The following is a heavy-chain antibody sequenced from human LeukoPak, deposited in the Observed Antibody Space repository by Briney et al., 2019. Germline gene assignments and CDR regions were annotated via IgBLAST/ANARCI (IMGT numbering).Heavy chain of an antibody. Sequence: GGSLRLSCAASGFTFSSYSMNWVRQAPGKGLEWVSYISSSSSTIYYADSVKGRFTISRDNAKNSLYLQMNSLRAEDTAVNYCARDPRLDYDILTGYYYPDAFDIWGQGTMVTVSS. V-gene: IGHV3-48*04. CDR1: GFTFSSYS. CDR3: ARDPRLDYDILTGYYYPDAFDI. J-gene: IGHJ3*02. D-gene: IGHD3-9*01. CDR2: ISSSSSTI.